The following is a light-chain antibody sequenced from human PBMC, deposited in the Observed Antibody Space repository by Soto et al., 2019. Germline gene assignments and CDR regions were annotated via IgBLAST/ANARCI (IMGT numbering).Light chain of an antibody. Sequence: DIQLTQSPSFLSASVGDRVTITCRASQGISSYLALYQQKPGKAPKLLIYAASTLRSGVPSRFSGSGSGTEFTLTISSLQPEDFATYYCQQLNSYPRLTFGGGTKVEMK. CDR1: QGISSY. V-gene: IGKV1-9*01. CDR2: AAS. J-gene: IGKJ4*01. CDR3: QQLNSYPRLT.